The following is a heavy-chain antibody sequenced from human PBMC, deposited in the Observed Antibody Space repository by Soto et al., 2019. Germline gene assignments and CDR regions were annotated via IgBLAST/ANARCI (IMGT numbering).Heavy chain of an antibody. CDR1: GLTFSNYW. Sequence: PGGSLRLSCAAAGLTFSNYWMSWVRQAPGKGLEWVANINQHGSEKYYVGSVKGRFTISRDNAKNSLYLQMTFLRAEDTAVYYCARDGYYYGMDVWGQGTTVTVSS. V-gene: IGHV3-7*01. CDR3: ARDGYYYGMDV. CDR2: INQHGSEK. J-gene: IGHJ6*02.